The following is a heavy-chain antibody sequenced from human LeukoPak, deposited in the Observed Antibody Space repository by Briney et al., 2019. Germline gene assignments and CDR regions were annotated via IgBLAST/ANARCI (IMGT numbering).Heavy chain of an antibody. CDR2: IKPSGSEK. V-gene: IGHV3-7*01. CDR1: GFTFSNYW. CDR3: AREVRGTMIVAGRGFDAFDI. D-gene: IGHD3-22*01. J-gene: IGHJ3*02. Sequence: PGGSLRLSCEGSGFTFSNYWMTWVRQAPEKGLEWVANIKPSGSEKHYADSVEGRFTISRDNAKNSLYLQMNSLRAEDTAVYYCAREVRGTMIVAGRGFDAFDIWGQGTMVTVSS.